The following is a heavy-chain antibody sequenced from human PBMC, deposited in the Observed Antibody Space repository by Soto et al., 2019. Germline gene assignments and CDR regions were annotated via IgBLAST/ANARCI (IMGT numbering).Heavy chain of an antibody. V-gene: IGHV4-34*01. Sequence: SETLSLSCAVYGGSFSGYYWSWIRQPPGKGLEWIGEINHSGSTNYNPSLKSRVTISLDTSKNQFSLKLSSVTAADTVVYYCARVLLWFGESSLDAFDIWGQGTMVTVSS. D-gene: IGHD3-10*01. J-gene: IGHJ3*02. CDR3: ARVLLWFGESSLDAFDI. CDR1: GGSFSGYY. CDR2: INHSGST.